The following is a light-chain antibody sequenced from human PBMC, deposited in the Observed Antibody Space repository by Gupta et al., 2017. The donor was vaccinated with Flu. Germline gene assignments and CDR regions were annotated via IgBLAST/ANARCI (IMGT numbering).Light chain of an antibody. J-gene: IGKJ3*01. CDR3: KQDLRTPLT. V-gene: IGKV4-1*01. Sequence: DIVMTQSPDSLAVSLGERATINCKSSQSLLYRSNNKDSLAWYQQKPGQPPKLLIYWASARESGVPDRFSGSGSGTDFTLKISRMKAEDVAVYYCKQDLRTPLTFGHGTKVDIK. CDR2: WAS. CDR1: QSLLYRSNNKDS.